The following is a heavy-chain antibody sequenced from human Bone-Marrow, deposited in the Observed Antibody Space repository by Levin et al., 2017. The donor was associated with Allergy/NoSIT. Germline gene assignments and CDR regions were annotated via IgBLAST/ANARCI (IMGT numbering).Heavy chain of an antibody. V-gene: IGHV3-48*01. CDR1: GLTFSSYS. Sequence: LTGGSLRLSCAASGLTFSSYSFNWVRQAPGKGPEWLSYISPSPNTREYADSVRGRFTVSRDNAQNSVYLQMNRLTTDDTAVYYCARDRSRFGLDVWGPGTTVTVSS. CDR2: ISPSPNTR. J-gene: IGHJ6*02. CDR3: ARDRSRFGLDV.